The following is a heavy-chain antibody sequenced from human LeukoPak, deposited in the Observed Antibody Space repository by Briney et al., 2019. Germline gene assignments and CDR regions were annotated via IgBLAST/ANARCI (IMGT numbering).Heavy chain of an antibody. J-gene: IGHJ4*02. CDR2: ISWDGGST. CDR3: AKDIGRGYDSGGGDY. Sequence: GGSLRLSCAASGFTFDDYTMHWVRQAPGKGLEWVSLISWDGGSTYYADSVKGRFTTSRDNSKNSLYLQMNSLRTEDTALYYCAKDIGRGYDSGGGDYWGQGTLVTVSS. CDR1: GFTFDDYT. D-gene: IGHD5-12*01. V-gene: IGHV3-43*01.